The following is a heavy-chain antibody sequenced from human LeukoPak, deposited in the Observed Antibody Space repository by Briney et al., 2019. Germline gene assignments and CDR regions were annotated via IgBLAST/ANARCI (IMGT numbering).Heavy chain of an antibody. V-gene: IGHV1-2*04. CDR1: GYTFTGYY. CDR3: ARDREPKGIWATGNWYFDL. CDR2: INPNSGGT. J-gene: IGHJ2*01. D-gene: IGHD1-26*01. Sequence: EASVKVSCKASGYTFTGYYMHWVRQAPGQGLEWMGWINPNSGGTNYAQKFQGWVTMTRDTSISTAYMELSRLRSDDTAVYYCARDREPKGIWATGNWYFDLWGRGTLVTVSS.